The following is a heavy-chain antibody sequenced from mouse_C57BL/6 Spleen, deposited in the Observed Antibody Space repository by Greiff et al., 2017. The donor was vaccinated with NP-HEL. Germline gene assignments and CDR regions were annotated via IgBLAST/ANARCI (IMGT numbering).Heavy chain of an antibody. D-gene: IGHD1-1*01. Sequence: QVQLKESGPELVKPGASVKISCKASGYAFSSSWMNWVKQRPGKGLEWIGRIYPGDGDTNYNGKFKGKATLTADKSSSTAYMQLSSLTSEDSAVYFCARGHYGSSYRGYFDVWGTGTTVTVSS. CDR2: IYPGDGDT. CDR1: GYAFSSSW. V-gene: IGHV1-82*01. J-gene: IGHJ1*03. CDR3: ARGHYGSSYRGYFDV.